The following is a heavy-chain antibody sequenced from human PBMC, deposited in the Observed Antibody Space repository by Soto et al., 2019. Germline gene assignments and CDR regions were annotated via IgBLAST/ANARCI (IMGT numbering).Heavy chain of an antibody. CDR1: GGSISSGGYY. Sequence: QVQLQESGPGLVKPSQTLSLTCTVSGGSISSGGYYWSWIRQHPGKGLEWIGYIYYSGSTYYNPSLKCRVTISVETSKNQFSLKLSSVTAADTAVYYCARVGAASQIPIDLLGRVWFDPWGQGTLVTVSS. CDR2: IYYSGST. CDR3: ARVGAASQIPIDLLGRVWFDP. V-gene: IGHV4-31*03. D-gene: IGHD3-16*01. J-gene: IGHJ5*02.